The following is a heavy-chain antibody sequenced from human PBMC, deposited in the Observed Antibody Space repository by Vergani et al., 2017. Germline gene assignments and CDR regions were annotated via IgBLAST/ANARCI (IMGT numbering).Heavy chain of an antibody. CDR1: GFTFSNAW. Sequence: EVQLVESGGGLVKPGGSLRLSCAASGFTFSNAWMSWVRQAPGKGLEWVGRIKSKTDGGTTDYAAPVKGRFTISRDDSKNTLYLQMNSLNTEDTAVYYCTTSFRVDQPQPGRGYEEIDYWGQGTLVTVSS. V-gene: IGHV3-15*01. D-gene: IGHD5-12*01. CDR3: TTSFRVDQPQPGRGYEEIDY. J-gene: IGHJ4*02. CDR2: IKSKTDGGTT.